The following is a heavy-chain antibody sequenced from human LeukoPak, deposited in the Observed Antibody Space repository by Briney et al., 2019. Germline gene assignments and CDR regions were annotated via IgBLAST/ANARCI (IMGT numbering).Heavy chain of an antibody. CDR2: IYYSGST. D-gene: IGHD3-3*01. Sequence: KPSETLSLTCTVSGGSISSYYWSWIRQPPGKGLEWIGYIYYSGSTNYNPSLKSRVTISVDTSKNQFSLKLSSVTAADTAVYYCARDIRADFWSGHTDAFDIWGQGTMVTVSS. CDR3: ARDIRADFWSGHTDAFDI. V-gene: IGHV4-59*01. J-gene: IGHJ3*02. CDR1: GGSISSYY.